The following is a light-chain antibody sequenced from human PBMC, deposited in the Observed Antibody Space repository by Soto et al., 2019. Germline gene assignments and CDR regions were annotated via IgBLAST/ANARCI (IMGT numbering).Light chain of an antibody. CDR2: GAS. CDR3: QQYNNWPSLT. CDR1: QSVSSN. Sequence: EIVMTQSPATLSVSPGERATLSCRASQSVSSNLAWYQQKPGQAPRHLIYGASTRATGIPFKFIGSGSGTEFTLNISSLQSEDFAVYYCQQYNNWPSLTFGGGTKVEIK. V-gene: IGKV3-15*01. J-gene: IGKJ4*01.